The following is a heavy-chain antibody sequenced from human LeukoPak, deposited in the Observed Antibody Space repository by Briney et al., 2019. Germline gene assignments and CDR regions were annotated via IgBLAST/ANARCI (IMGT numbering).Heavy chain of an antibody. Sequence: SETLSLTCTVSGGPITTYYLSWIRQSAGMGLEWIGRISGSGVITYNPSLKSRVILSLDTSNNHFSLKLISVTAADTAVYYCARFVNDGRLDYWGQGTLVTVSS. J-gene: IGHJ4*02. D-gene: IGHD1-26*01. CDR3: ARFVNDGRLDY. CDR2: ISGSGVI. V-gene: IGHV4-4*07. CDR1: GGPITTYY.